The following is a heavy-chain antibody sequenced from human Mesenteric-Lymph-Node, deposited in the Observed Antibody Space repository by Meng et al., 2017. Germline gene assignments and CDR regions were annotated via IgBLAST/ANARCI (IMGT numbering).Heavy chain of an antibody. V-gene: IGHV3-48*03. CDR1: GFTFSSYE. J-gene: IGHJ4*02. D-gene: IGHD2-21*02. CDR3: ARGYCSSDCCSFYLN. CDR2: ISSSGSTI. Sequence: LSLTCAASGFTFSSYEMNWGRQAPGKGLELVSYISSSGSTIYYADSVKGRFTISRDNAKNSLFLPMNSLRAEDTAVYYCARGYCSSDCCSFYLNWGQGALVTVSS.